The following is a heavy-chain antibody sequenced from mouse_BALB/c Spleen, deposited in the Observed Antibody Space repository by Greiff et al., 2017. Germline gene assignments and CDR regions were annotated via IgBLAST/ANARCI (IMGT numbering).Heavy chain of an antibody. CDR1: GFTFSSYA. Sequence: VESGGGLVKPGGSLKLSCAASGFTFSSYAMSWVRQTPEKRLEWDASISSGGSTYYPDSVKGRFTISRDNARNILYLQMSSLRSEDTAMYYCARDYYGSSYWFAYWGQGTLVTVSA. CDR2: ISSGGST. CDR3: ARDYYGSSYWFAY. J-gene: IGHJ3*01. D-gene: IGHD1-1*01. V-gene: IGHV5-6-5*01.